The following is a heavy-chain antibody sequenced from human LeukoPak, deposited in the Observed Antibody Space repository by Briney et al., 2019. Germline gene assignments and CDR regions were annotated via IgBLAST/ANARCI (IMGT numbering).Heavy chain of an antibody. CDR3: ARAQGDYRNFNNMWFDP. CDR1: GGTFSNFA. V-gene: IGHV1-69*05. D-gene: IGHD4-11*01. CDR2: IIPIFGTA. J-gene: IGHJ5*02. Sequence: ASVTVSCKATGGTFSNFAISWVRQAPGQGLQWMGGIIPIFGTASYAQKFQGRVTITTDESTSTAYMELRSLRSEDTAVYYCARAQGDYRNFNNMWFDPWGQGTLVTVSS.